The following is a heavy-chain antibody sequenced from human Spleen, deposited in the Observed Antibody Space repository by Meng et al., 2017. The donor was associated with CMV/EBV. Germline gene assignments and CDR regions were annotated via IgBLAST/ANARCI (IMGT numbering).Heavy chain of an antibody. CDR3: TTYTDASGSYYNRAFDY. CDR2: IKSKTDGGTP. D-gene: IGHD3-10*01. CDR1: RFTFTNAW. V-gene: IGHV3-15*01. Sequence: GESLKISCAASRFTFTNAWMSWVRQAPGKGLEWVGRIKSKTDGGTPDYAAPVKGRFTISRDDSQNTLYLQMNSLKTEDTAVYYCTTYTDASGSYYNRAFDYWGQGALVTVSS. J-gene: IGHJ4*02.